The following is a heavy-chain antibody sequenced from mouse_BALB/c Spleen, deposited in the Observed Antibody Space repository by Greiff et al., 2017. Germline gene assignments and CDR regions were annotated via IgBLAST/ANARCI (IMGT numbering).Heavy chain of an antibody. CDR3: ARGGPPYAMDY. Sequence: EVKVEESGGGLVKPGGSLKLSCAASGFTFSSYAMSWVRQTPEKRLEWVASISSGGSTYYPDSVKGRFTISRDNARNILYLQMSSLRSEDTAMYYCARGGPPYAMDYWGQGTSVTVSS. CDR2: ISSGGST. CDR1: GFTFSSYA. V-gene: IGHV5-6-5*01. J-gene: IGHJ4*01.